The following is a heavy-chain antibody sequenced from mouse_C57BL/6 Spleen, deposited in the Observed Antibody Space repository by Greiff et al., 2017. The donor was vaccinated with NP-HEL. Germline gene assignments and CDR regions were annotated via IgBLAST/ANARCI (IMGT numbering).Heavy chain of an antibody. CDR3: ARSGADGYLSYYAMDY. CDR1: GYAFTNYL. Sequence: QVQLQQSGAELVRPGTSVKVSCKASGYAFTNYLIEWVKQRPGQGLEWIGVINPGSGGTNYNEKFKGKATLTADKSSSTAYMQLSSLTSEDSAVYFCARSGADGYLSYYAMDYWGQGTLVTVSS. D-gene: IGHD2-3*01. V-gene: IGHV1-54*01. CDR2: INPGSGGT. J-gene: IGHJ4*01.